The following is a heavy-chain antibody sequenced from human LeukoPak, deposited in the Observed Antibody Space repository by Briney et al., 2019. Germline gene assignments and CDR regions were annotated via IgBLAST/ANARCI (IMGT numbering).Heavy chain of an antibody. V-gene: IGHV1-46*01. D-gene: IGHD3-22*01. Sequence: ASVKVSCKASGYTFTSYYMHWVRQAPGQGLEWMGIINPSGGSTSYAQKFQGRVTMTRDTSTSTVYMELSSLRAEDTAVFYCAKVATKGNYYDSSGYSLDYWGQGTLVTVSS. CDR1: GYTFTSYY. CDR2: INPSGGST. J-gene: IGHJ4*02. CDR3: AKVATKGNYYDSSGYSLDY.